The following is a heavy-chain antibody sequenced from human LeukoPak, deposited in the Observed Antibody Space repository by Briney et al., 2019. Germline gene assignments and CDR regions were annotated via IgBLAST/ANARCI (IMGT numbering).Heavy chain of an antibody. Sequence: PVRSLRLSCAASGFTFSSYGMHWVRQAPGKGLEWVAVIWYDGSNKYYADSVKGRFTISRDNSKNTLYLQMNSLRAEDTAVYYCAKDGLNYYDSSGYYYAFDIWGQGTMVTVSS. J-gene: IGHJ3*02. CDR1: GFTFSSYG. CDR3: AKDGLNYYDSSGYYYAFDI. V-gene: IGHV3-33*06. CDR2: IWYDGSNK. D-gene: IGHD3-22*01.